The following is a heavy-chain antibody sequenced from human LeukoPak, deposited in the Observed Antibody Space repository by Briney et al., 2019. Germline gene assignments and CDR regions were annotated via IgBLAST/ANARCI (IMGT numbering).Heavy chain of an antibody. Sequence: TXSLXCTVSGGSISSYYWSWIRQPPGXGLEWGGYIYYSGSTNYNPSLKSRVTISVDTSKNQFSLKLSSVTAADTAVYYCARVLGLDCSSTSCYSHYYYMDVWGKGTTVTVSS. CDR3: ARVLGLDCSSTSCYSHYYYMDV. CDR2: IYYSGST. D-gene: IGHD2-2*01. V-gene: IGHV4-59*01. CDR1: GGSISSYY. J-gene: IGHJ6*03.